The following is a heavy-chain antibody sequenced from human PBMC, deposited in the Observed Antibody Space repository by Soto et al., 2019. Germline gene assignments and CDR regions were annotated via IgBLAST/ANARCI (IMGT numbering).Heavy chain of an antibody. CDR2: IIPIFGTA. CDR3: AREGIAAAYSYYGRDV. J-gene: IGHJ6*04. CDR1: GGTFSSYA. D-gene: IGHD6-13*01. Sequence: SVKVSCKASGGTFSSYAISWVRQAPGQGLEWMGGIIPIFGTANYAQKFQGRVTITADESTSTAYMELSSLRSEDTAVYYCAREGIAAAYSYYGRDVGGKGTRFTVSS. V-gene: IGHV1-69*13.